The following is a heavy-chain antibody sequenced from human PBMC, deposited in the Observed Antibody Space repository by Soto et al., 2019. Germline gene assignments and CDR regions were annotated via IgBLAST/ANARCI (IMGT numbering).Heavy chain of an antibody. Sequence: GALRLSCVASGFTISTHAMTWVRQAPGKGLEWVSSFSGRSGDTYYAASVKGRFTISGDNSKNTVILQMNNLRAEDTAVYYCARDSSAWPNYFDSWGQGIQVTVSS. CDR3: ARDSSAWPNYFDS. CDR2: FSGRSGDT. D-gene: IGHD6-19*01. J-gene: IGHJ4*02. V-gene: IGHV3-23*01. CDR1: GFTISTHA.